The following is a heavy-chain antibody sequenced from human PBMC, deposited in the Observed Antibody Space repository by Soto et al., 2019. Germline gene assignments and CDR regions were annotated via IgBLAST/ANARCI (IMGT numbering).Heavy chain of an antibody. CDR2: IYWNDDK. V-gene: IGHV2-5*01. CDR3: AHRPTSTEDFYFDY. J-gene: IGHJ4*02. Sequence: QITLKESGPTLVRPAQTLTLTCGFSGFSLSSYGMGVAWIRQPPGKALEWLALIYWNDDKRYSPSLRSRLIVTGDSSKNQVVLTLADADTADSGTYYCAHRPTSTEDFYFDYWGQGTLVTVSS. CDR1: GFSLSSYGMG.